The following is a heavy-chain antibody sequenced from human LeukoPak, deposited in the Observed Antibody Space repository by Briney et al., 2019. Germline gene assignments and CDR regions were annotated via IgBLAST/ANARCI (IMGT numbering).Heavy chain of an antibody. CDR1: GFTFTNYN. CDR2: INPSGGST. D-gene: IGHD5-24*01. Sequence: ASVKVSCKASGFTFTNYNLHWVRQAPGHRLEWLGIINPSGGSTNYAQNFQGRVTMTRDTSTSTVYMELSSLRSEVTAVYYCVRVRDGYNDAYDIWGQGTMVTVPS. V-gene: IGHV1-46*01. CDR3: VRVRDGYNDAYDI. J-gene: IGHJ3*02.